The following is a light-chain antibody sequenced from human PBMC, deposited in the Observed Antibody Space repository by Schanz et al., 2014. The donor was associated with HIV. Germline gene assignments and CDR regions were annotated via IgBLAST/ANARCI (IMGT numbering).Light chain of an antibody. J-gene: IGLJ1*01. CDR3: SSYTSSSTGV. Sequence: QSALTQPASVSGSPGQSITISCTGTSSDVGGYNYPSWSQQHPGKAPKLMLYDVSNRPSGISNRFSGSKSGNTASLTIFGLRAEDESDYYCSSYTSSSTGVFGTGTKLTVL. CDR2: DVS. V-gene: IGLV2-14*03. CDR1: SSDVGGYNY.